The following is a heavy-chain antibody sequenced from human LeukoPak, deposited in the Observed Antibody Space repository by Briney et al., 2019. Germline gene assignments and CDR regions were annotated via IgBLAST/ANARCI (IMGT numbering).Heavy chain of an antibody. D-gene: IGHD3-22*01. V-gene: IGHV4-4*07. CDR1: GGSISSYY. J-gene: IGHJ5*02. CDR3: ARGPYYDSSGYTPDGWFDP. CDR2: IYTSGST. Sequence: SETLSLTCTVSGGSISSYYWSWIRQPAGKGLEWIGRIYTSGSTNYNPSLKSRVTISVETSKKQFSRMRSNRTAADTAVYYCARGPYYDSSGYTPDGWFDPWGQGTLVTVSS.